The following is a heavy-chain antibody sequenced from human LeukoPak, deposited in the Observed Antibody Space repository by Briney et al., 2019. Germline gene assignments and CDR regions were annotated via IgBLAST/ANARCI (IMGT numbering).Heavy chain of an antibody. J-gene: IGHJ6*02. D-gene: IGHD1-26*01. Sequence: GGSLRLSCAASGFTVSSNYMSWVRQAPGKGLEWVSVIYSGGSTYYADSVKGRFTISRDNSKNTLYLQMNSLRAEDTAVYYCAREHGELPYYYYGMDVWGQGTTVTVSS. CDR3: AREHGELPYYYYGMDV. CDR1: GFTVSSNY. CDR2: IYSGGST. V-gene: IGHV3-66*01.